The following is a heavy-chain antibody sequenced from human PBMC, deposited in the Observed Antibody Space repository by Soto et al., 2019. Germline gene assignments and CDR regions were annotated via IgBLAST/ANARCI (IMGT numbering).Heavy chain of an antibody. V-gene: IGHV3-21*01. CDR2: ISSSSSYI. CDR3: ARDLEGVFDY. Sequence: EVQLVESGGGLVKPGGSLRLSCAASGFTFSSYSMNWVHQAPGKGLEWVSSISSSSSYIYYADSVKGRFTISRDNAKNSLYLQMNSLRAEDTAVYYCARDLEGVFDYWGQGTLVTVSS. CDR1: GFTFSSYS. D-gene: IGHD3-16*01. J-gene: IGHJ4*02.